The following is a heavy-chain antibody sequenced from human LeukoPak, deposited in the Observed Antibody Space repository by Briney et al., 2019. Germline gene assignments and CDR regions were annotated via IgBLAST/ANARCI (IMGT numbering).Heavy chain of an antibody. CDR1: GFTVSRNY. V-gene: IGHV3-66*01. Sequence: GGSLRLSCAASGFTVSRNYMTWVRQAPGKGLEWVSVIYSDGDTYYVDSVKGRFTISRDNSKNTLYLQMNSLRAEDTAVYYCARDLGGYYYYGMDVWGQGTTVTVSS. D-gene: IGHD1-26*01. CDR2: IYSDGDT. J-gene: IGHJ6*02. CDR3: ARDLGGYYYYGMDV.